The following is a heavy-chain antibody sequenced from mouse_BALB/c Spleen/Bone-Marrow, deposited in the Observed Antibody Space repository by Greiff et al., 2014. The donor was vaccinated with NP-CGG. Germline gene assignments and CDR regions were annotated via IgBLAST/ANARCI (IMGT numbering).Heavy chain of an antibody. V-gene: IGHV1-69*02. CDR3: TRRGTGNAMDY. Sequence: VQLQQSGAELVRPGASVKLSCKASGYTSTSYWINWVKQRPGQGLEWIGNIYPSDSYTNYNQKFKDKATLTVDKSSSTAYMQLSSPTSEDPAVYYYTRRGTGNAMDYWGQGTSVTVSS. CDR1: GYTSTSYW. D-gene: IGHD3-3*01. J-gene: IGHJ4*01. CDR2: IYPSDSYT.